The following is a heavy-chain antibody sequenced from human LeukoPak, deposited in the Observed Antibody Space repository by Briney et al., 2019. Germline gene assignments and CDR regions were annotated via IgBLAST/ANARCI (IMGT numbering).Heavy chain of an antibody. Sequence: SETLSLTCTVSGGSISSSSYYWSWIRQPPGKELEWIGYIYYSGSTNYNPSLKSRVTISVDTSKNQFSLKLSSVTAADTAVYYCARAVGSGSFQTYYYYMDVWGKGTTVTISS. V-gene: IGHV4-61*05. CDR2: IYYSGST. CDR1: GGSISSSSYY. D-gene: IGHD3-10*01. CDR3: ARAVGSGSFQTYYYYMDV. J-gene: IGHJ6*03.